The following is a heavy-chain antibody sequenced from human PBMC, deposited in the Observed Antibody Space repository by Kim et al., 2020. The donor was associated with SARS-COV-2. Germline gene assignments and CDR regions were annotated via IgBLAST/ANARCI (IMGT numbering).Heavy chain of an antibody. D-gene: IGHD2-15*01. V-gene: IGHV3-74*01. J-gene: IGHJ4*02. Sequence: GRSTSEADSVKGRFTISKDNAKNTLYLQMNSLRAEDTGVYYCASGLTPGQYWGQGTLVTVAS. CDR2: GRST. CDR3: ASGLTPGQY.